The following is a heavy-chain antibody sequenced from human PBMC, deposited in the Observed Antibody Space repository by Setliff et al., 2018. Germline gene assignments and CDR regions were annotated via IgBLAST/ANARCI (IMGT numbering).Heavy chain of an antibody. J-gene: IGHJ4*02. D-gene: IGHD2-2*03. V-gene: IGHV3-7*01. CDR3: GRWMGQRSEFDH. Sequence: PGGSLRLSCGASGFTYNNCWVSWVRQAPGKGLEWLASINPHASEKYYVDSVEGRFAISRDNAKNSLYLQMNSLRAEDTAVYYCGRWMGQRSEFDHWGQGTLVTVSS. CDR1: GFTYNNCW. CDR2: INPHASEK.